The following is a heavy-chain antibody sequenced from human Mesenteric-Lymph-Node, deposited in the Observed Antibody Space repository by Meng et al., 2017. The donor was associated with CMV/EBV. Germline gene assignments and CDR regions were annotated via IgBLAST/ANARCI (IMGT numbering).Heavy chain of an antibody. CDR1: GFTFNSYA. CDR3: ATDIILVPGAIGSFDY. Sequence: GGSLRLSCAASGFTFNSYAMSWVRQAPGKGLEWVSTISGSGNNTYYADSMKGRFTISRDNSKITLYLQMSSLTAEDTAVYYCATDIILVPGAIGSFDYWGRGALVTVSS. J-gene: IGHJ4*02. V-gene: IGHV3-23*01. D-gene: IGHD2-2*01. CDR2: ISGSGNNT.